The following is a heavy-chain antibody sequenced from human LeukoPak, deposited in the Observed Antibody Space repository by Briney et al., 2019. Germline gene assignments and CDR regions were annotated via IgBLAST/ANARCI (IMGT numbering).Heavy chain of an antibody. J-gene: IGHJ4*02. V-gene: IGHV3-53*01. CDR2: FYSGGYT. D-gene: IGHD4-23*01. CDR3: ATFSYAGNAGGSVGY. Sequence: PGGTLRLSCAASGFTFSSYGMSWVRQAPGKGLEWVSVFYSGGYTYYADSVKGRFTISRDTSKNTVYLQMNSLRTDDTAVYYCATFSYAGNAGGSVGYWGQGTLVTVSS. CDR1: GFTFSSYG.